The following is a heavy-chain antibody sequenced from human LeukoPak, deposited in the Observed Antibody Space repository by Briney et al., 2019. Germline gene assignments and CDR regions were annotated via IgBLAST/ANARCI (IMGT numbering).Heavy chain of an antibody. CDR1: GFTFSSYG. CDR3: AHLGIAAAGISDDNDPDY. CDR2: IRYDGSNK. V-gene: IGHV3-30*02. J-gene: IGHJ4*02. D-gene: IGHD6-13*01. Sequence: GGSLRLSCAASGFTFSSYGMHWVRQAPGKGLEWVAFIRYDGSNKYYADSVEGRFTISRDNSKNTLYLQMNSLRAEDTAVYYCAHLGIAAAGISDDNDPDYWGQGTLVTVSS.